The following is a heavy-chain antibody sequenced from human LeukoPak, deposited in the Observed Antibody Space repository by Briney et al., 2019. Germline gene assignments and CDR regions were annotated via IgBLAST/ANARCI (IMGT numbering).Heavy chain of an antibody. CDR3: AKGWQWLVPRYFDY. CDR1: GFTFSNYR. V-gene: IGHV3-48*01. J-gene: IGHJ4*02. CDR2: ISSSSTTI. D-gene: IGHD6-19*01. Sequence: GGSLRLSCAASGFTFSNYRMNWVRQAPGKGLEWVSDISSSSTTIYYADSVKGRFTISRDNVNNSLHLQMNSLRAEDTAVYYCAKGWQWLVPRYFDYWGQGTLVTVSS.